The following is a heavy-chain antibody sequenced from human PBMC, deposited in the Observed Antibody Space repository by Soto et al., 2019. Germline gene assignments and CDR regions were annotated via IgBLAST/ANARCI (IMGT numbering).Heavy chain of an antibody. Sequence: EVQLVESGGGLVQPGVSLRLSCAASGFTVSGNYMNWVRQAPGKGLEWVSVIYSDGSTYYADSVKGRFTISSDSSKNRLYLQMNRLRAEDTAVYYCARGGGAAAAYWVPGTLVTVSS. J-gene: IGHJ4*02. CDR2: IYSDGST. V-gene: IGHV3-66*01. D-gene: IGHD6-13*01. CDR3: ARGGGAAAAY. CDR1: GFTVSGNY.